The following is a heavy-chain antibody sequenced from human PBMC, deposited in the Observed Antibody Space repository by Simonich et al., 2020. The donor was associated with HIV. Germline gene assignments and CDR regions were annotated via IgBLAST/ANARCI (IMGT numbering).Heavy chain of an antibody. CDR3: VRRMAGTDAFDI. Sequence: EVQLVQSGAEVKKPGESLKISCKGSGYSFTNYWIAWVRQMPGKGLDGMGIIYPGDSDTTYSPSFQGQVTISADKSISTAYLQWSSLKASDTAMYYCVRRMAGTDAFDIWGQGTMVTVSS. V-gene: IGHV5-51*03. J-gene: IGHJ3*02. D-gene: IGHD6-19*01. CDR2: IYPGDSDT. CDR1: GYSFTNYW.